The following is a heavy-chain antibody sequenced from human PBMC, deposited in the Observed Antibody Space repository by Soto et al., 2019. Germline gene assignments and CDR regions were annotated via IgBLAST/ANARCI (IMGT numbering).Heavy chain of an antibody. J-gene: IGHJ4*02. CDR2: IYYSGST. CDR1: GGSISSSSYY. CDR3: ARHADLSIAAHFDY. V-gene: IGHV4-39*01. D-gene: IGHD6-6*01. Sequence: SETLSLTCTVSGGSISSSSYYWGWIRQPPGKGLEWIGSIYYSGSTYYNPSLKSRVTISVDTSKNQFSLKLSSVTAADTAVYYCARHADLSIAAHFDYWGQGTLVTVSS.